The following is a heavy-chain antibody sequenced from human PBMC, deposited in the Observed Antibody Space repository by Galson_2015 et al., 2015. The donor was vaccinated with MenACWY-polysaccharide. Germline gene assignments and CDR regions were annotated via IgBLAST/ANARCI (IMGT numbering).Heavy chain of an antibody. D-gene: IGHD3-16*01. J-gene: IGHJ4*02. CDR3: AREKGGTFYFDY. Sequence: SVKVSCKASGYKFSSYDINWVRQASGQGLECMGAVYPSAATTNPAQKFRGRVTMTSDTSTTTVYMDLFSLTSDDTAIYYCAREKGGTFYFDYWGQGTLVTVSS. CDR1: GYKFSSYD. V-gene: IGHV1-46*01. CDR2: VYPSAATT.